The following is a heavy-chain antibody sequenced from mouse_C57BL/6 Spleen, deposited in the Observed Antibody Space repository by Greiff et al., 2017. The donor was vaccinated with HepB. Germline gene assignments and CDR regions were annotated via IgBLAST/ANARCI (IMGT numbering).Heavy chain of an antibody. D-gene: IGHD1-1*01. CDR1: GYTFTSYW. J-gene: IGHJ4*01. Sequence: QVQLQQPGAELVKPGASVKLSCKASGYTFTSYWMHWVKQRPGQGLEWIGMIHPNSGSTNYNEKFKSKATLTVDKSSSTAYMQLSSLTSEDSAVYYCARSGYYGSRYYAMDYWGQGTSVTVSS. CDR2: IHPNSGST. V-gene: IGHV1-64*01. CDR3: ARSGYYGSRYYAMDY.